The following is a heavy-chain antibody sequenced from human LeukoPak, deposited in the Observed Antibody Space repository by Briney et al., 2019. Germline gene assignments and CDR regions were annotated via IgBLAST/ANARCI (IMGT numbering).Heavy chain of an antibody. CDR3: ARVKLSEWIQLWLLDY. D-gene: IGHD5-18*01. CDR2: TSSSSSYI. J-gene: IGHJ4*02. Sequence: GGSLRLSCAASGFTFSSYSMNWVRQAPGKGLEWVSSTSSSSSYIYYADSVKGRFTISRDNAKNSLYLQMNSLRAEDTAVYYCARVKLSEWIQLWLLDYWGQGTLVTVSS. V-gene: IGHV3-21*01. CDR1: GFTFSSYS.